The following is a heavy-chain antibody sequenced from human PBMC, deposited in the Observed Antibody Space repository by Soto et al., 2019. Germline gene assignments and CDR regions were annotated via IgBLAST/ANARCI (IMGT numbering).Heavy chain of an antibody. D-gene: IGHD3-16*01. J-gene: IGHJ3*02. CDR3: VKGVSYAFDI. Sequence: PGGSLRLSCSASGFTFSIYAMHWVRQAPGKGLEYVSTISSKGGSTYYADSVKGRFTISRDNSKNTLYLQMSRLRAEDTAIYYCVKGVSYAFDIWGQGTMVTV. CDR1: GFTFSIYA. CDR2: ISSKGGST. V-gene: IGHV3-64D*06.